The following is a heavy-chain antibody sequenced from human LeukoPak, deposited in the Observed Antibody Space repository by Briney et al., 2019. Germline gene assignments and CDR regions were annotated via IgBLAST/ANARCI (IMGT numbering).Heavy chain of an antibody. J-gene: IGHJ4*02. CDR2: IKRDGSEK. V-gene: IGHV3-7*01. CDR1: GFTFSTYW. CDR3: ARDFPYYDLLTGPYFDY. Sequence: GGSLRLSCAASGFTFSTYWMSWVRQAPGKGLQWVANIKRDGSEKYYVDSVKGRSTISRDNAKNSLYLQMNSLRAEDTAVYYCARDFPYYDLLTGPYFDYWGQGTLVTVSS. D-gene: IGHD3-9*01.